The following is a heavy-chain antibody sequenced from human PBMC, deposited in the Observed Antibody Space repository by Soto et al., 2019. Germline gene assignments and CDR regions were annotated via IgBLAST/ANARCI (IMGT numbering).Heavy chain of an antibody. CDR1: GGSISNYY. V-gene: IGHV4-59*01. CDR3: ASGGSWFDP. D-gene: IGHD3-16*01. CDR2: MYYNGNI. J-gene: IGHJ5*02. Sequence: SETLSLTCNVSGGSISNYYWTWVRQSPEKGLEWIGYMYYNGNINYNPSLKSRVTISIDTSKNQFSLTLKSVTAADTAVYYCASGGSWFDPWGQGVLVTVSS.